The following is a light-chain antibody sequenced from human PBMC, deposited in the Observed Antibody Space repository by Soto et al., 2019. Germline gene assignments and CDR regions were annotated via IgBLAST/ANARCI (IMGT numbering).Light chain of an antibody. V-gene: IGLV1-47*01. CDR1: TSNIGSNY. CDR3: ATWYDSLNGCYF. CDR2: RNN. J-gene: IGLJ1*01. Sequence: QSVLTQPPSASGTPGQGVTISCSGSTSNIGSNYVYWYPQLPGTAPKLLIYRNNQRPSGVPDRFSGSKSGTSASLAISGLRSDDEADYFCATWYDSLNGCYFFGTGTKITVL.